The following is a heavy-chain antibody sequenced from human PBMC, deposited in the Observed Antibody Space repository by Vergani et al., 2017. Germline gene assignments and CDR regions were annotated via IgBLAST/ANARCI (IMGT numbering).Heavy chain of an antibody. CDR2: INPNSGGT. V-gene: IGHV1-2*02. CDR3: ARGPKLELPADQDAFEI. Sequence: QVQLVQSGAEVKKPGASVKVSCKASGYTFTGYYMHWVRQAPGQGLEWMGWINPNSGGTNYAQKFQGRVTMTRDTYISTAYMELSRLRSDDTAVYYFARGPKLELPADQDAFEIWGQGTMVTVSS. D-gene: IGHD1-7*01. CDR1: GYTFTGYY. J-gene: IGHJ3*02.